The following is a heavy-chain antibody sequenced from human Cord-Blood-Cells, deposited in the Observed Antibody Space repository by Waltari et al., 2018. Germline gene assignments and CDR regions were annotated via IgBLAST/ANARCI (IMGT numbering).Heavy chain of an antibody. CDR3: ARVTRATGYYYFDY. V-gene: IGHV1-2*04. Sequence: QVQLVQSVAEAKKPVASAKFPCTASGYTFTGYYMHCVRPAPGQGLEWMGWINPDSGGTNYAQKFQGWVTMTRDTSISTAYMELSRLRSDDTAVYYCARVTRATGYYYFDYWGQGTLVTVSS. CDR2: INPDSGGT. D-gene: IGHD3-9*01. J-gene: IGHJ4*02. CDR1: GYTFTGYY.